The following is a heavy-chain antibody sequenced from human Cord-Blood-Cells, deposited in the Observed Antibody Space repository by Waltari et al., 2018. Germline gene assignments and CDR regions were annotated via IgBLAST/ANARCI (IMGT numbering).Heavy chain of an antibody. V-gene: IGHV4-4*02. Sequence: QVQLQESGPGLVKPSVTLSLTCAVSGGSISSSNWWSWVRQPPGKGLEWIGEIYHSGRTNYNPSLKSRVTISVDKSKNQFSLKLSSVAAADTAVYYCNSRSDSSGYYGVDIWGQGTMVTVSS. CDR3: NSRSDSSGYYGVDI. CDR1: GGSISSSNW. CDR2: IYHSGRT. J-gene: IGHJ3*02. D-gene: IGHD3-22*01.